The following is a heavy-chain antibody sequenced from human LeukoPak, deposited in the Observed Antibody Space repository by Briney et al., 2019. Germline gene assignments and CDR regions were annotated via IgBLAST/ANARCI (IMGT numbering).Heavy chain of an antibody. CDR2: INPNSGGT. CDR3: ARGGRVPAAIRPFDY. Sequence: ASVKVSCKASGYTFTGYYMHWVRQAPGQGLEWMGWINPNSGGTNYAQKFQGRVTMTRDTSISKAYMELSRLRSDDTAVYYCARGGRVPAAIRPFDYWGQGTLVTVSS. D-gene: IGHD2-2*02. J-gene: IGHJ4*02. CDR1: GYTFTGYY. V-gene: IGHV1-2*02.